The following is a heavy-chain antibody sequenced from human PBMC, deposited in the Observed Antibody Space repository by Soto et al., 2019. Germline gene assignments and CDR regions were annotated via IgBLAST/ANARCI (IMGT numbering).Heavy chain of an antibody. CDR3: ARDRHYGSGGANWFDP. Sequence: QVQLVQSGAEVKKPGASVKVSCKASGYTFTDYGVSWVRQAPGQGLEWMGWISVYNGNTKYAQKFQGGVTMTTDTSTSTAYMELRSLRSDDTAVYYCARDRHYGSGGANWFDPWGQGTLVTVSS. D-gene: IGHD3-10*01. CDR1: GYTFTDYG. V-gene: IGHV1-18*01. CDR2: ISVYNGNT. J-gene: IGHJ5*02.